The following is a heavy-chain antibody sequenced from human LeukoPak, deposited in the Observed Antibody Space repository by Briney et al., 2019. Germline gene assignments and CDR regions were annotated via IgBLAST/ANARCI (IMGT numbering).Heavy chain of an antibody. CDR1: GYTFTSYD. CDR2: MNPNSGDT. D-gene: IGHD3-10*01. CDR3: ASALSEYYYGHAGMDF. Sequence: ASVSLSFTASGYTFTSYDINWVRQAPGQGLEWMGWMNPNSGDTGSSQKFHGRVTLTRNTSITTAYLELSSLRSEDTAVYYCASALSEYYYGHAGMDFWGQGTTVTVSS. V-gene: IGHV1-8*01. J-gene: IGHJ6*02.